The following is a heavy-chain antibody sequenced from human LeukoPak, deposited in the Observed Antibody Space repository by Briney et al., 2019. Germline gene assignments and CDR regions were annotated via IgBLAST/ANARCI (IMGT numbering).Heavy chain of an antibody. CDR1: GGSITSSSYY. CDR2: IYYSGSS. V-gene: IGHV4-39*01. CDR3: TRRSTFRKSFDY. J-gene: IGHJ4*02. Sequence: SETLSLTCTVSGGSITSSSYYWGWIRQPPGKGLVWIGSIYYSGSSYYNSSLTSRVTISVDTSKSQFSLKLTSVTAADTAVYYCTRRSTFRKSFDYWGQGTLVTVSS. D-gene: IGHD1-14*01.